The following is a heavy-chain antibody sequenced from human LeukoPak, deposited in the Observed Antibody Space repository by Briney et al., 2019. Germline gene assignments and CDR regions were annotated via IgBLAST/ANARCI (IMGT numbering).Heavy chain of an antibody. CDR2: ISAYNGNT. V-gene: IGHV1-18*01. D-gene: IGHD3-10*01. Sequence: GASVKVSCKASGYTFTSYGISWVRQAPGQGLEWMGWISAYNGNTNYAQKLQGRVTMTTDTSTSTAYMELRSLRSDDTAVYYCARGTYYYGSGSYAAYWGQGTLVTVSS. CDR1: GYTFTSYG. J-gene: IGHJ4*02. CDR3: ARGTYYYGSGSYAAY.